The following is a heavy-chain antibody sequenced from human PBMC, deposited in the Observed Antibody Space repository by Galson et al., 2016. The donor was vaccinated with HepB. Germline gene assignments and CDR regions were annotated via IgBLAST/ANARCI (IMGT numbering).Heavy chain of an antibody. CDR2: ISSSGTNI. V-gene: IGHV3-48*03. J-gene: IGHJ4*02. D-gene: IGHD3-10*01. CDR3: AKISVKFGNHPWPFDY. CDR1: GFTFSRYE. Sequence: SLRLSCAASGFTFSRYEMNWVRQAPGKGLEWVSYISSSGTNIYYADSVKGRFTISRDNSKNSLFLQMNSLRVEDTAMYFCAKISVKFGNHPWPFDYWGQGTLVTVSS.